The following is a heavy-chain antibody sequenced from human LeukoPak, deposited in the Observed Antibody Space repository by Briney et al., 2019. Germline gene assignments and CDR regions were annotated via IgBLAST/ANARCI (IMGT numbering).Heavy chain of an antibody. CDR3: ATGDYGDYLGWFDP. D-gene: IGHD4-17*01. CDR2: INPNSGGT. Sequence: ASVNVSCKASVYTFTGYYMHWVRRAPGQGPEWMGWINPNSGGTNYAQKYQGRVTMTRDTSISTAYMELSRLSSDDTAVYYCATGDYGDYLGWFDPWGQGTLVTVSS. CDR1: VYTFTGYY. J-gene: IGHJ5*02. V-gene: IGHV1-2*02.